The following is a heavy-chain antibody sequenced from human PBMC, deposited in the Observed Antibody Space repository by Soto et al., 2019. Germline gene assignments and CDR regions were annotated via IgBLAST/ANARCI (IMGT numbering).Heavy chain of an antibody. J-gene: IGHJ6*02. V-gene: IGHV6-1*01. Sequence: PSHTLSRTCAISGDSVSSNSAAWNWIRQSPSRGLEWLGRTYYRSKWYNDYAVSVKSRITINPDTSKNQFSLQLNSVTPEDTAVYYCASGPSIAAGDYYYYGMYVWGQGTTVTVSS. CDR1: GDSVSSNSAA. CDR3: ASGPSIAAGDYYYYGMYV. D-gene: IGHD6-13*01. CDR2: TYYRSKWYN.